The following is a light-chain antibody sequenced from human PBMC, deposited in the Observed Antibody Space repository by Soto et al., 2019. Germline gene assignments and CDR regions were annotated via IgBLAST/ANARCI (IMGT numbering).Light chain of an antibody. CDR2: DAS. V-gene: IGKV3-11*01. CDR3: QQRSNWTPMHT. J-gene: IGKJ2*01. CDR1: QSVSSY. Sequence: DIVLTQSPATLSASPGDRATISCRASQSVSSYLTWYQQKPGQAPRLLISDASNRATGIPARFSGSGSGTDFTLTISSIEPEAVAVYYCQQRSNWTPMHTFGQGTKLEIK.